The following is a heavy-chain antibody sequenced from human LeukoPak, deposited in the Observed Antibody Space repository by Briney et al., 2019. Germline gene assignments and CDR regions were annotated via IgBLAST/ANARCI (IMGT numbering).Heavy chain of an antibody. CDR3: ARSPPGVGTGSLDY. CDR1: QFTFSSFD. J-gene: IGHJ4*02. V-gene: IGHV3-33*01. Sequence: RPGRSLRLSCAASQFTFSSFDMYWVRQAPGKGLEWVAVIWYDGSNKYYGDSVKGRFTISRDNSKNTLYLQINSLRAEDTAVYYCARSPPGVGTGSLDYWGQGTRVTVSS. D-gene: IGHD2-8*02. CDR2: IWYDGSNK.